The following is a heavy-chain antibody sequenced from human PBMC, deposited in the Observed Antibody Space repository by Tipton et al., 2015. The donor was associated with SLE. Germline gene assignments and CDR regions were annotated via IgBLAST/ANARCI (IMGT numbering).Heavy chain of an antibody. Sequence: LSCAASGFTFSSYWMHWVRQAPGKGLVWVSRINSDGSSTSYADSVKGRFTISRDNAKNTLYLQMNSLRAEDTAVYYCARVPITIFGVVDYWGQGTLVTVSS. CDR2: INSDGSST. V-gene: IGHV3-74*01. CDR3: ARVPITIFGVVDY. CDR1: GFTFSSYW. D-gene: IGHD3-3*01. J-gene: IGHJ4*02.